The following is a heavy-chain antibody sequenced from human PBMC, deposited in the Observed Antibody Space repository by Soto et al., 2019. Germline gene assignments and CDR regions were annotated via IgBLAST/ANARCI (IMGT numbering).Heavy chain of an antibody. D-gene: IGHD6-13*01. Sequence: GGSLRLSCAASGFTFSSYAMSWVRQAPGKGLEWVSAISGSGGSTYYADSVKGRFTISRDNSKNTLYLQMNSLRAEDTAVYYCAKDWKHPGIAAAGPTCAEDWGQGTLVTVSS. CDR2: ISGSGGST. V-gene: IGHV3-23*01. CDR3: AKDWKHPGIAAAGPTCAED. J-gene: IGHJ4*02. CDR1: GFTFSSYA.